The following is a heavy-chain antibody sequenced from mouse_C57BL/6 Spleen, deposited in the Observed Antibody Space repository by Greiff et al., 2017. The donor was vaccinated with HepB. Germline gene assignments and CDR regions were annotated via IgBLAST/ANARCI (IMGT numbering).Heavy chain of an antibody. J-gene: IGHJ4*01. CDR3: TTTAQATWDYAMDY. CDR2: IDPENGDT. CDR1: GFNIKDDY. D-gene: IGHD3-2*02. Sequence: EVQLKQSGAELVRPGASVKLSCTASGFNIKDDYMHWVKQRPEQGMAWIGWIDPENGDTEYASKFQGKATISADTSSNTAYLQLSSLTSEDTAVYYGTTTAQATWDYAMDYWGQGTSVTVSS. V-gene: IGHV14-4*01.